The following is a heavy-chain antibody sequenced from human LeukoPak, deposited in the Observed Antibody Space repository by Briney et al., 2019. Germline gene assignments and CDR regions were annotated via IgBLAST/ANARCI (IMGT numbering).Heavy chain of an antibody. CDR1: GGSISSYY. D-gene: IGHD2-2*01. CDR3: ARDGLVDANAFDI. J-gene: IGHJ3*02. CDR2: IYHSGRT. Sequence: SETLSLTCTVSGGSISSYYWSWIRQPPGKGLEWIGSIYHSGRTHYNPSLKGRVAISLDTSKNQFSLKLSSVTAADTAVYYCARDGLVDANAFDIWGQGTMVTVSS. V-gene: IGHV4-59*12.